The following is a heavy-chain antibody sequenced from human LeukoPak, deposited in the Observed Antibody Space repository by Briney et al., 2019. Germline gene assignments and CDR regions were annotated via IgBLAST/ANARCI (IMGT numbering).Heavy chain of an antibody. D-gene: IGHD4/OR15-4a*01. Sequence: PGGSLRLSCAASGFTFSNYWMHWVRQAPGKGLVWVSRINSVGSSTSYADSVKGRFTISRDNAKNTLHLQMNSLRAEDTAVYYCARRAGAYSHPYDYWGQGTLVTVSS. CDR1: GFTFSNYW. V-gene: IGHV3-74*01. J-gene: IGHJ4*02. CDR3: ARRAGAYSHPYDY. CDR2: INSVGSST.